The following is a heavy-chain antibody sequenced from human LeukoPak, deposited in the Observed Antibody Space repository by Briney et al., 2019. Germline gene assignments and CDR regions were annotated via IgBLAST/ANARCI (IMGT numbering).Heavy chain of an antibody. Sequence: PSETLSLTCTVSGGSISTYCWSWIRQPPGKGLEWIGYVFYSGNTIYNPSLKSRVSISEDTSKNQFSLRLNSVTAADTAVYYCARGLWTYGMTARPRRYYHYYMDVWGIGTTVTVSS. V-gene: IGHV4-59*12. CDR1: GGSISTYC. CDR3: ARGLWTYGMTARPRRYYHYYMDV. CDR2: VFYSGNT. J-gene: IGHJ6*03. D-gene: IGHD3/OR15-3a*01.